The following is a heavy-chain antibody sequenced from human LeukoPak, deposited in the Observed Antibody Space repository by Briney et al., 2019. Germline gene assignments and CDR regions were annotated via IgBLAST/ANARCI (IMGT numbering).Heavy chain of an antibody. D-gene: IGHD3-9*01. V-gene: IGHV4-39*01. J-gene: IGHJ4*02. CDR2: IYYSGST. CDR3: ASRNDILTGYVFDF. CDR1: GGSVSSSIYY. Sequence: ETLSLTCTVSGGSVSSSIYYWGWIRQPPGKGLEWIGSIYYSGSTSYNPPLKSRVTISVDTSKNQFSLKLTSVTAADTAVYYCASRNDILTGYVFDFWGQGTLVTVSS.